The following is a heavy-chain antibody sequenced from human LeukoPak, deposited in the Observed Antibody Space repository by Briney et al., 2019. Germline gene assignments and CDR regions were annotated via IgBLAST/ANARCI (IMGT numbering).Heavy chain of an antibody. Sequence: PGGSLTLSCAAAGFIFSTHGMHWVRQAPGKGLEWLAFIRYDGSNKYYADSVKGRFTISRDNSKNSLYLQMNSLRTEDTALYYCAKDPATRDGHGAWFDPWGQGTLVTVSS. CDR1: GFIFSTHG. CDR3: AKDPATRDGHGAWFDP. V-gene: IGHV3-30*02. CDR2: IRYDGSNK. D-gene: IGHD5-24*01. J-gene: IGHJ5*02.